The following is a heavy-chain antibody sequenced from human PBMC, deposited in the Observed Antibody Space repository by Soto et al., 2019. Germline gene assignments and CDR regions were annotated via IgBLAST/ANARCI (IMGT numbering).Heavy chain of an antibody. CDR3: ARGLTMLRGVMDS. J-gene: IGHJ4*02. CDR2: IYYTGGA. D-gene: IGHD3-10*01. V-gene: IGHV4-31*03. Sequence: QVQLQESGPGLVKASETLSLNCTVSGGSISSGGDYWSWIRQRPGKGLEWIGYIYYTGGAYYNPYLKSRLTLSVDTARSQFSLKLTSVTAADTAVYFCARGLTMLRGVMDSWGQGTLVTVSS. CDR1: GGSISSGGDY.